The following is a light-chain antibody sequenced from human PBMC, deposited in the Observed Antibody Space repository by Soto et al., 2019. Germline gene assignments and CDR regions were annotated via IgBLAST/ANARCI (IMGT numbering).Light chain of an antibody. CDR1: QSISDS. V-gene: IGKV1-5*01. CDR3: QQYSGYSRT. J-gene: IGKJ1*01. CDR2: DAS. Sequence: DIQMTQSPSTLSASVGDRVTITCRASQSISDSLAWYQQKPGKAPYLLISDASSLERGVPSTFSGSGSGTEFTLTISNMQPDDLATYYCQQYSGYSRTFGQGTKVEIK.